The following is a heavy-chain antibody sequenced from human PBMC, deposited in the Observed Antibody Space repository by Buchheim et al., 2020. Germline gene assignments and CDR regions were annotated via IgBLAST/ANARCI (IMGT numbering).Heavy chain of an antibody. CDR3: ARGQGSRVTGTTTGDFFDY. CDR2: INHSDST. J-gene: IGHJ4*02. CDR1: GESFSGFY. Sequence: QVQLQQWGAGLLKPSETLSLTCAVYGESFSGFYWSWIRQPPGKGLEWIGEINHSDSTNYTPSLKSRVTISVDTSKNQFSLKLTSVTAADTAVYYCARGQGSRVTGTTTGDFFDYWGQGTL. D-gene: IGHD1-7*01. V-gene: IGHV4-34*01.